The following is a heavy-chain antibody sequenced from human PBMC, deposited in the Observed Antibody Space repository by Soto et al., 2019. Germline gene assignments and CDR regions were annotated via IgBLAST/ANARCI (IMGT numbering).Heavy chain of an antibody. D-gene: IGHD1-1*01. CDR2: MNPNTGNS. CDR3: ASRAATNGWNGFGADKYYFDF. CDR1: GYTFTSYD. V-gene: IGHV1-8*01. J-gene: IGHJ4*02. Sequence: ASVKVSCKASGYTFTSYDIYWVRQATGQGLEWMGWMNPNTGNSGYAQKFQGRVTMTSDTSISTAHTELSSLRSEDTAVYYCASRAATNGWNGFGADKYYFDFWGQGTLVTVSS.